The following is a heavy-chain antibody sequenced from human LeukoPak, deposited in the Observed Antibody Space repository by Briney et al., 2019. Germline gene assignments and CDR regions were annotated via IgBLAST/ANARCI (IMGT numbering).Heavy chain of an antibody. D-gene: IGHD3-22*01. CDR2: ISSSGSTI. J-gene: IGHJ3*01. CDR1: GFTFSSYE. CDR3: ARDHHRRLYDSQARDTFDF. V-gene: IGHV3-48*03. Sequence: GGSLRLSCAASGFTFSSYEMNWVRQAPGEGLEWGSYISSSGSTIYYADSVKGRFTISRDNAKNSLYLQMNSLRAEDTAVYYCARDHHRRLYDSQARDTFDFWGQGTMVTVSS.